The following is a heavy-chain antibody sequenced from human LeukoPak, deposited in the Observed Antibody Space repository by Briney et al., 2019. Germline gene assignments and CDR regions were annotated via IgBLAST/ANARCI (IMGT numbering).Heavy chain of an antibody. CDR1: GGSFSGYY. CDR3: ARQEVEYSCGLYYFDY. J-gene: IGHJ4*02. CDR2: INHSGST. D-gene: IGHD6-19*01. Sequence: SETLSLTCAIYGGSFSGYYWSWIRQPPGKGLEWIGEINHSGSTNYNPSLKSRVTISVDTSKNQFSLKLSSVTAADTAVYYCARQEVEYSCGLYYFDYWGQGTLVTVSS. V-gene: IGHV4-34*01.